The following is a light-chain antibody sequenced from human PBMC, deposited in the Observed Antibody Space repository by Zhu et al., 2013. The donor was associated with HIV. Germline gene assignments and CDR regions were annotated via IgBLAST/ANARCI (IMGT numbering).Light chain of an antibody. CDR2: SKS. Sequence: EIVLTQSPGTLSLSPGDRATLSCRASQSLSSSFLAWYQQKPGQAPRLLIYSKSTRATGIPDRFSGSASGTDFNLTITRLEPEDFAIYYCQQYGNSPPTFGQGTKLQIK. CDR3: QQYGNSPPT. V-gene: IGKV3-20*01. J-gene: IGKJ2*01. CDR1: QSLSSSF.